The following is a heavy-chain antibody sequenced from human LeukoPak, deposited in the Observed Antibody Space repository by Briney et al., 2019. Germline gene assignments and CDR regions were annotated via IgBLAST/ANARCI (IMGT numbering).Heavy chain of an antibody. J-gene: IGHJ4*02. Sequence: GGSLRLSCAASGFTFSSYWMHWVRQAPGKGLVWVSRIHSDGSSTSYADSVKGRFTISRDNAKNTLYLQMNSLRAEDTAVYYCARVQSSSWYGEVPVDNYFDYWGQGTLVTVSS. CDR3: ARVQSSSWYGEVPVDNYFDY. CDR2: IHSDGSST. V-gene: IGHV3-74*01. CDR1: GFTFSSYW. D-gene: IGHD6-13*01.